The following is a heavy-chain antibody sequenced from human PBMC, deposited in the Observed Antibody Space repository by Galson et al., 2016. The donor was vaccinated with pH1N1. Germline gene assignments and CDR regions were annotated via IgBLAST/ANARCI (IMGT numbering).Heavy chain of an antibody. D-gene: IGHD6-19*01. Sequence: SLRLSCAASGFTFSRYSMNWVRQSPGKGLQWVSSITGDSIYIYYPDSVRGRFTISRDNAKNSLYLQMDRLRVEDTAIYYCARGRSSGWEHWYFDLWGRGTLVTVSS. V-gene: IGHV3-21*06. CDR1: GFTFSRYS. J-gene: IGHJ2*01. CDR2: ITGDSIYI. CDR3: ARGRSSGWEHWYFDL.